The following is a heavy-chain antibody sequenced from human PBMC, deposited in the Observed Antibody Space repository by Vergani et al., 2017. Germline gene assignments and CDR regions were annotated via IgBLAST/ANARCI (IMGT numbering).Heavy chain of an antibody. CDR1: GFALNRHA. Sequence: QVQLVESGGGVVQPGTSLRLSCVVSGFALNRHAMYWVRQAPGKGLEWVAGISFDGTNEYYPDLVKGRFTISRDIAKNTLYLQVRSLRLEDTGVYHCVRDRGPCAGGRCYTEAWDYWGQGTPVTVSS. CDR2: ISFDGTNE. CDR3: VRDRGPCAGGRCYTEAWDY. D-gene: IGHD2-2*02. J-gene: IGHJ4*02. V-gene: IGHV3-30-3*01.